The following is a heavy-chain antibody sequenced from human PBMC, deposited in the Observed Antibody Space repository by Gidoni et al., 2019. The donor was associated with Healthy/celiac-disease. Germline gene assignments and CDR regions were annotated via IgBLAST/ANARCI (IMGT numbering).Heavy chain of an antibody. CDR2: IKSKTDGGTT. D-gene: IGHD6-19*01. Sequence: EVQLVESGGGLVKPGGSLRLSCAASGFTFSNAGVNWVRPAPGKGLEWVGRIKSKTDGGTTDYAATVKGRFTISRDDSKNTLYLQMNSLKTKDTAVYYCTTGDSSGWYGSRGEYYYYYYMDVWGKGTTVTVSS. J-gene: IGHJ6*03. V-gene: IGHV3-15*07. CDR3: TTGDSSGWYGSRGEYYYYYYMDV. CDR1: GFTFSNAG.